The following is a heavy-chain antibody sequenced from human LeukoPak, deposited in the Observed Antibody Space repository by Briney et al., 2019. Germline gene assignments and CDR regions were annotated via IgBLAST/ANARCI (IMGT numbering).Heavy chain of an antibody. CDR2: IIPIFGTA. CDR3: AGHYDYVWGRLD. CDR1: GGTFSNYA. V-gene: IGHV1-69*05. J-gene: IGHJ4*02. Sequence: SVKVSCKASGGTFSNYAISWVRQAPGQGLEWMGRIIPIFGTANYAQKFQGRVTITTDESTSTAYMELSSLRSEDTAVYYCAGHYDYVWGRLDWGQGTLVTVSS. D-gene: IGHD3-16*01.